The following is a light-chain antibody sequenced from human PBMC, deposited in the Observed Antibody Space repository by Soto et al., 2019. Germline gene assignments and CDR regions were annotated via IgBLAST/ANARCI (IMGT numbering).Light chain of an antibody. V-gene: IGKV1-5*03. CDR1: QTISNW. Sequence: DVKLMQSPSALSETVGDRVAITCRASQTISNWLAWYQQKPGKAPKLLIYKASTLQSGVPSRFSGSGSGTEFTLTITSLQPDDFASYYCHQYNRFPRTFGQGSKVDVK. CDR2: KAS. CDR3: HQYNRFPRT. J-gene: IGKJ1*01.